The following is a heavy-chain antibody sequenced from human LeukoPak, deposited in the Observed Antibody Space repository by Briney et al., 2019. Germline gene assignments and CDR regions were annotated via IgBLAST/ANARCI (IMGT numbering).Heavy chain of an antibody. Sequence: GGSLRLSCAASGFTFSSYSMNWVRQAPGKGLEWVSSISSSSSYIYYADLVKGRFTISRDNAKNSLYLQMNSLRAEDTAVYYCARVLHFDWLLYHWGQGTLVTVSS. D-gene: IGHD3-9*01. J-gene: IGHJ5*02. CDR1: GFTFSSYS. CDR3: ARVLHFDWLLYH. CDR2: ISSSSSYI. V-gene: IGHV3-21*01.